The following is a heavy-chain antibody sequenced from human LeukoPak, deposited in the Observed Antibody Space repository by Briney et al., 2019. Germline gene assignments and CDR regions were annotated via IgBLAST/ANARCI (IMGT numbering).Heavy chain of an antibody. Sequence: SETLSLTCTVSGGSISSYYWSWIRQPPGKGLEWIGYIYYSGSTNYNPSLKSRVTISVDTSKNQFSLKLSSVTAADTAVYYCARDGDSSGYYGAFDIWGQGTMVTVSX. CDR3: ARDGDSSGYYGAFDI. V-gene: IGHV4-59*01. J-gene: IGHJ3*02. CDR1: GGSISSYY. CDR2: IYYSGST. D-gene: IGHD3-22*01.